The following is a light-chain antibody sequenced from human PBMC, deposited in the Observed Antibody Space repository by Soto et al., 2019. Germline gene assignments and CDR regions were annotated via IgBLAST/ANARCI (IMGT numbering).Light chain of an antibody. CDR2: DAS. V-gene: IGKV1-33*01. CDR3: HKCGYLPI. CDR1: HDMTSY. J-gene: IGKJ3*01. Sequence: DIQMTQPPSSLSASVGDRVTSTCQASHDMTSYLNWYQHKPGKAPKLVIYDASILEAGVPSRFSGSGSGSGFASTISSLQTEDVATYYSHKCGYLPIIGPGLTVD.